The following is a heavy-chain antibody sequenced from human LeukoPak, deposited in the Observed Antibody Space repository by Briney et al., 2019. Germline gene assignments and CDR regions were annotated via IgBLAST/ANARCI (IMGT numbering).Heavy chain of an antibody. CDR1: GGSISSSSYY. Sequence: SETLSLTCTVSGGSISSSSYYWGWIRQPPGKGLEWIGSIYYSGSTYYNPSLKSRVTISVDTSKNQFSLKLSSVTAADTAVYYCARHVGLGYYDSSGYYRYYYGMDVWGQGTTVTVSS. J-gene: IGHJ6*02. D-gene: IGHD3-22*01. CDR3: ARHVGLGYYDSSGYYRYYYGMDV. V-gene: IGHV4-39*01. CDR2: IYYSGST.